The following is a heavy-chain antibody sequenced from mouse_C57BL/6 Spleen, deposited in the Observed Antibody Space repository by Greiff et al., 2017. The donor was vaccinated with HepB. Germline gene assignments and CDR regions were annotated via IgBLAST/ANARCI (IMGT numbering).Heavy chain of an antibody. CDR3: ARSPFYYYGSSLQYWYFDV. CDR2: IYPGDGDT. V-gene: IGHV1-82*01. D-gene: IGHD1-1*01. CDR1: GYAFSSSW. J-gene: IGHJ1*03. Sequence: QVQLQQSGPELVKPGASVKISCKASGYAFSSSWMNWVKQRPGKGLEWIGRIYPGDGDTNYNGKFKGKATLTADKSSSTAYMQLSSLTSEDSAVYFCARSPFYYYGSSLQYWYFDVWGTGTTVTVSS.